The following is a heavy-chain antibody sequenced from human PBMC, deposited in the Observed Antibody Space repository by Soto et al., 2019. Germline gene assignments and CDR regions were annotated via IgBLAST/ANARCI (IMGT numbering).Heavy chain of an antibody. CDR2: ISDSGGNT. CDR1: GFTFSNYA. CDR3: AKDEYSSSSDYLEY. Sequence: PGGSLRLSCAASGFTFSNYAMTWVRQGPGKGLEWVSSISDSGGNTYYADSVKGRFTISRDNSQNTLYLQMNSLRAEDSAVYYCAKDEYSSSSDYLEYWGQGTLVTVSS. J-gene: IGHJ4*02. V-gene: IGHV3-23*01. D-gene: IGHD6-6*01.